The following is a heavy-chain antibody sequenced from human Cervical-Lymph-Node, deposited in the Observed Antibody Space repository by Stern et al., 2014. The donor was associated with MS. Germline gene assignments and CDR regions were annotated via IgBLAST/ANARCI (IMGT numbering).Heavy chain of an antibody. CDR2: NVTSGTTK. Sequence: DQLVESGGGLVKPGGSLRLSCAASGFTFSEYYMPWIRQAPVKGLEWSSANVTSGTTKYDADSVKVRFTISSDNARYSLYLQSNSLRAEDTSLYYCASDYDYRDPYGLDFWGGGTTVIVSS. V-gene: IGHV3-11*01. CDR3: ASDYDYRDPYGLDF. CDR1: GFTFSEYY. J-gene: IGHJ6*04. D-gene: IGHD4-11*01.